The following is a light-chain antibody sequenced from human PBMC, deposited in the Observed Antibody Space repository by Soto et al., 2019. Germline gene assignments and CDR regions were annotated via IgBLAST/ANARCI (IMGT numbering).Light chain of an antibody. V-gene: IGKV3-20*01. CDR2: GAS. CDR1: QSVSSN. CDR3: QHYGNSPLT. Sequence: EIVVTQSPGTLSLSPGERATLSCRASQSVSSNLAWYQQKPGQAPRLLVYGASSRATGIPERFSGSVSETDFTLSISRLEPEDFAVYYCQHYGNSPLTFGQGTRLEIK. J-gene: IGKJ5*01.